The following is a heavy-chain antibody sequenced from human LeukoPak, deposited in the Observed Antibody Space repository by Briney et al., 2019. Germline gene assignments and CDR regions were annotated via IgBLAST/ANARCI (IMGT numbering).Heavy chain of an antibody. CDR2: ISWNSGSI. CDR3: AKDIGNYLYYGMDV. D-gene: IGHD1-26*01. Sequence: GGSLRLSCAASGFTFSIYWMNWVRQAPGKGLEWVSGISWNSGSIGYAVSVKGRFTISRDNAKNSLYLQMNSLRAEDTALYYCAKDIGNYLYYGMDVWGQGTTVTVSS. J-gene: IGHJ6*02. V-gene: IGHV3-9*01. CDR1: GFTFSIYW.